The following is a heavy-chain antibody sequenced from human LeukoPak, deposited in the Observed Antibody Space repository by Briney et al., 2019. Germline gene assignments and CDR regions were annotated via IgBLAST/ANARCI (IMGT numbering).Heavy chain of an antibody. CDR3: AGSSYQLLHYSYYRMDV. V-gene: IGHV4-59*08. D-gene: IGHD2-2*01. CDR2: IYYSGSN. CDR1: GGSISSYY. Sequence: SETLSLTCTVSGGSISSYYWSWVRQPPGKGLEWVGYIYYSGSNNYNPCLKRGVTISGDTSKNQFSLNLSSVTAADTAVYYCAGSSYQLLHYSYYRMDVWGQGTPVTVSS. J-gene: IGHJ6*02.